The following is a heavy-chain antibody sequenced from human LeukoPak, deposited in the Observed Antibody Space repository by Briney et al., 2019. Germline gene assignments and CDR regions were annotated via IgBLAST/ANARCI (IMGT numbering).Heavy chain of an antibody. Sequence: GRSLRLSCAASGFTFDDYAMHWVRQAPGKGLEGVSGISWNSGSIGYADSVKGRFTISRDNAKNSLYLQMNSLRAEDTALYYCAKDTSDYGDFYNWFDPWGQGTLVTVSS. V-gene: IGHV3-9*01. D-gene: IGHD4-17*01. CDR3: AKDTSDYGDFYNWFDP. CDR2: ISWNSGSI. J-gene: IGHJ5*02. CDR1: GFTFDDYA.